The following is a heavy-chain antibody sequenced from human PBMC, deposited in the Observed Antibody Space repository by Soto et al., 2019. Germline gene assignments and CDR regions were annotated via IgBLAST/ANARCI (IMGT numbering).Heavy chain of an antibody. D-gene: IGHD5-12*01. CDR1: GGTFSNSA. J-gene: IGHJ6*02. Sequence: QVQLEQSGAEVKKPGSSVKVSCKASGGTFSNSAISWVRQAPGQGLEWMGGIMPIFRTPDYAQKFQGRVTLTADESTRTAYMELSGLRSDATAVYSCARDKDRLPLGGNYYCILDVWGQGTTVTVSS. CDR3: ARDKDRLPLGGNYYCILDV. V-gene: IGHV1-69*12. CDR2: IMPIFRTP.